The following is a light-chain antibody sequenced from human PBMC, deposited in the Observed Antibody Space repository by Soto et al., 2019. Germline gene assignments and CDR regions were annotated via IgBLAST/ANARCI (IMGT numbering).Light chain of an antibody. J-gene: IGKJ1*01. Sequence: IVMTQSAATLSVSPGERATLSCRASQSVSSNLAWYQQKHGQAPRLLIYGTSNRATGIPDRFSGSGSGTDFSLTISSLEPGDLAVYYCQQYGSSPRTFGQGTKVDIK. CDR1: QSVSSN. CDR3: QQYGSSPRT. V-gene: IGKV3-20*01. CDR2: GTS.